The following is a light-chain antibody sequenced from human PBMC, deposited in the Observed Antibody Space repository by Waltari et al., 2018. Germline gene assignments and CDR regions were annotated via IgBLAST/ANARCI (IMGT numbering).Light chain of an antibody. CDR2: EVS. V-gene: IGLV2-14*01. Sequence: QSALTQPASVSGSPGQSITISCPGTSSDVGGYNYVSWYQQHPGKAPKLMIYEVSNRPSGVSNRFSASKSGNTASLTISGLQAEDEADYYCSSYTSDSTSVVFGGGTKLTVL. CDR3: SSYTSDSTSVV. CDR1: SSDVGGYNY. J-gene: IGLJ3*02.